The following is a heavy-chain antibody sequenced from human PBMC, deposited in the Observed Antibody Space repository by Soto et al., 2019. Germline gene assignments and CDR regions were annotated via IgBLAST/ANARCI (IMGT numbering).Heavy chain of an antibody. Sequence: QVQLQESGPGLVKPSQTLSLTCTVSGGSISSGGYYWSWIRQHPRKGLEWIGYIYYRGSTYYNPSLKSRVTRSVDTSKNQCSLKLSSVTGADTAVYYCARDRGTMAGAFDIWGQGTMVTVSS. CDR1: GGSISSGGYY. J-gene: IGHJ3*02. CDR2: IYYRGST. CDR3: ARDRGTMAGAFDI. V-gene: IGHV4-31*03. D-gene: IGHD3-10*01.